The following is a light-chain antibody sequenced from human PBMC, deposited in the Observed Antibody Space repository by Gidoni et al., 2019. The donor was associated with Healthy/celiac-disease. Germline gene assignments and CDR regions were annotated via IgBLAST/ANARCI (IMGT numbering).Light chain of an antibody. CDR3: QQYYSTPPT. Sequence: DIVMTQSPDSLAASLGERATITCKSSQSVLYSSNNNNYLAWYQQKPGQPPKLLIYLGSTRESGVPDRFSGSGSGTDFTLTISSLQAEDVAVYYCQQYYSTPPTFGQGTKLEIK. J-gene: IGKJ2*01. V-gene: IGKV4-1*01. CDR2: LGS. CDR1: QSVLYSSNNNNY.